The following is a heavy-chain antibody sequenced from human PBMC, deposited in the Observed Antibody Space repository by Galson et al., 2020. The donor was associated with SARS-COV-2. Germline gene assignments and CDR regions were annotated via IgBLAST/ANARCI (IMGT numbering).Heavy chain of an antibody. J-gene: IGHJ4*02. CDR2: ISYDGSNK. CDR1: GFTFSSYG. V-gene: IGHV3-30*18. CDR3: AKRGSTTYED. D-gene: IGHD4-17*01. Sequence: TGGSLRLSCAASGFTFSSYGMHWVRQAPGKGLEWVAVISYDGSNKYYADSVKGRFTISRDNSKNTLYLQMNSLRAEDTAVYYCAKRGSTTYEDWGQGTLVTVSS.